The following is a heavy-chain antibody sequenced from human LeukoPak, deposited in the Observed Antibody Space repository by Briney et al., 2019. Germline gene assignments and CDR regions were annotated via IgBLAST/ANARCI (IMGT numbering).Heavy chain of an antibody. CDR2: VYHSGSA. CDR1: GASISSYY. J-gene: IGHJ3*01. D-gene: IGHD1-1*01. Sequence: PSETLSLTCTVSGASISSYYWSWIRQPPGKGLEWIGYVYHSGSANYNPSLKSRVSISVDMSKNQFSLKLNSVTAADTAMYYCARHRAGYTTSGFFWGQGTMVIVSS. CDR3: ARHRAGYTTSGFF. V-gene: IGHV4-59*08.